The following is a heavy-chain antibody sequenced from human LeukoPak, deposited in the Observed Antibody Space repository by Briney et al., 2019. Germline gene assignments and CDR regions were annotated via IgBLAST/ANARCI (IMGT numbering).Heavy chain of an antibody. Sequence: QPRGSLRLPCAASGFTFSSYWMSWVRQAPGKGLEWVANIKQDGSYKNYVDSVKGRFTLSKYNAKNLLSLEMNGQRDEEAAVYYCARDADRFLEWFAPSLKTNHVRGMDVWGQGTTVTVSS. CDR3: ARDADRFLEWFAPSLKTNHVRGMDV. V-gene: IGHV3-7*01. D-gene: IGHD3-3*01. CDR1: GFTFSSYW. J-gene: IGHJ6*02. CDR2: IKQDGSYK.